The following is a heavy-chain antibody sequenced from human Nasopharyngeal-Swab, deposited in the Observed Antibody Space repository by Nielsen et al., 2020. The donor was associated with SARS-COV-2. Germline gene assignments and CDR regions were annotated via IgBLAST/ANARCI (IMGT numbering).Heavy chain of an antibody. CDR1: GGSISSYY. V-gene: IGHV4-59*01. CDR2: IYYSGST. J-gene: IGHJ5*02. CDR3: ATTTPIVGAPSWFDP. Sequence: GSLRLSCTVSGGSISSYYWSWIRQPPGKGLEWIGYIYYSGSTNYNPSLKSRVTISVDTSKNQFSLKLSSVTAADTAVYYCATTTPIVGAPSWFDPWGQGTLVTVSS. D-gene: IGHD1-26*01.